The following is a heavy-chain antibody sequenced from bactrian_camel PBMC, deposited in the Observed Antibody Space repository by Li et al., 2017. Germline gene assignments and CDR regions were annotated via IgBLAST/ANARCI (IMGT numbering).Heavy chain of an antibody. CDR2: IYTGGDDIT. CDR1: GSSDSTKC. CDR3: AAECSGEYCHRPPCDY. D-gene: IGHD1*01. V-gene: IGHV3S54*01. Sequence: HVQLVESGGGSVQAGGTLRLSCESSGSSDSTKCMGWFRQVSGKEREGVATIYTGGDDITYYADSVKGRFIISKDNAKSTVYLQMNSLKPEDTAMYYCAAECSGEYCHRPPCDYWGKGTQVTVS. J-gene: IGHJ4*01.